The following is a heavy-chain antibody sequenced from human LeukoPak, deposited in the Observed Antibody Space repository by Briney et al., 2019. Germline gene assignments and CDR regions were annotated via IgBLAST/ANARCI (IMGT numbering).Heavy chain of an antibody. CDR3: ARGGVYSSGSYYLYYFDY. Sequence: PGGSLRLSCAASGFTFSNYWMHWVRQAPGKGLEWVALISYDGGNKYYADSVKGRFTISRDNSKNTLYLQMNSLRAEDTAVYYCARGGVYSSGSYYLYYFDYWGQGTLVTVSS. D-gene: IGHD6-19*01. J-gene: IGHJ4*02. V-gene: IGHV3-30-3*01. CDR1: GFTFSNYW. CDR2: ISYDGGNK.